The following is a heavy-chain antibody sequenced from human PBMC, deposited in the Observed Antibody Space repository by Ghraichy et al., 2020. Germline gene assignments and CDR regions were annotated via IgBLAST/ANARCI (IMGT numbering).Heavy chain of an antibody. CDR1: GYTFTSYY. J-gene: IGHJ6*02. V-gene: IGHV1-46*01. Sequence: ASVKVSCKASGYTFTSYYMHWVRQAPGQGLEWMGIINPSGGSTSYAQKFQGRVTMTRDTSTSTVYMELSSLRSEDTAVYYCAREGHRVPINYYDTYSYGMDVWGQGTTVTVSS. CDR2: INPSGGST. CDR3: AREGHRVPINYYDTYSYGMDV. D-gene: IGHD3-22*01.